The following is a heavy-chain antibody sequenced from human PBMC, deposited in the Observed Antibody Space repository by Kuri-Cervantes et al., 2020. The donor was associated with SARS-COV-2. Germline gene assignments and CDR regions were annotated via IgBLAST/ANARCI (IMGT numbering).Heavy chain of an antibody. CDR1: GGSISSYY. CDR2: IYYSGST. D-gene: IGHD2-2*01. Sequence: GSLRLSCTVSGGSISSYYWSRIRQPPGKGLEWIGYIYYSGSTNYNPSLKSRVTISVDTSKNQFSLKLSSVTAADTAVYYCARGQYCSSTSCYFIGAFDIWGQGTMVTVSS. J-gene: IGHJ3*02. CDR3: ARGQYCSSTSCYFIGAFDI. V-gene: IGHV4-59*12.